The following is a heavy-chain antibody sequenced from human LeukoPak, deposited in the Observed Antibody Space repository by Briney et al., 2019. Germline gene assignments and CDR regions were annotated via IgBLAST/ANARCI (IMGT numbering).Heavy chain of an antibody. J-gene: IGHJ5*02. CDR3: ARADKCSGGSCYSWWFDP. D-gene: IGHD2-15*01. CDR1: GGTFSSYA. V-gene: IGHV1-69*06. CDR2: IIPIFGTA. Sequence: EASVKVSCKASGGTFSSYASSWVRQAPGQGHEWMGGIIPIFGTANYAQKFQGRVTITADKSTSTAYMELSSLRSEDTAVYYCARADKCSGGSCYSWWFDPWGQGTLVTVSS.